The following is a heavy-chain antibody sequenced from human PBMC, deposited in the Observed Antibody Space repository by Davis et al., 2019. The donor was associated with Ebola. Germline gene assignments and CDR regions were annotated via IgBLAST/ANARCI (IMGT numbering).Heavy chain of an antibody. D-gene: IGHD3-10*01. V-gene: IGHV3-66*01. Sequence: GESLKISCAASGFTFSSYWMHWVRQAPGKGLEWVSVTYSGGSTYYADSVKGRFTISRDNSKNTLYLQMNSLRAEDTAVYYCARERKLGFYGMDVWGQGTTVTVSS. J-gene: IGHJ6*02. CDR2: TYSGGST. CDR1: GFTFSSYW. CDR3: ARERKLGFYGMDV.